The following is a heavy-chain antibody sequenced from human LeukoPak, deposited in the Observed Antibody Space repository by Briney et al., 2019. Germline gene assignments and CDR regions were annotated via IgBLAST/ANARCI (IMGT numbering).Heavy chain of an antibody. CDR3: TRLRATVTSPTSPSLIDY. V-gene: IGHV3-49*04. Sequence: GGSLRLSCTASGFTFGDYAMSWVRQAPGKGLEWVGFIRSKAYGGTTEYAASVKGRFTISRDDSKSIAYLQMNSLKTEDTAVYYCTRLRATVTSPTSPSLIDYWGQGTLVTVSS. CDR2: IRSKAYGGTT. D-gene: IGHD4-17*01. J-gene: IGHJ4*02. CDR1: GFTFGDYA.